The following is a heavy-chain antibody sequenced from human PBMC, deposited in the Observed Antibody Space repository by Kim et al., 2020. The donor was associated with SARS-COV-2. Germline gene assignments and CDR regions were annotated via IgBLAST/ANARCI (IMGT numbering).Heavy chain of an antibody. CDR1: GFTFRSYG. Sequence: GGSLRLSCAASGFTFRSYGMSWVRQVPGKGLEWVSGISDIGGSTDYVDSAKGRFTISRDNSKNTLYLQMNSLRAEDTAVYYCAKSLQRINMVRGVITPEAYYDYVIDVWGQETALTVSS. D-gene: IGHD3-10*01. J-gene: IGHJ6*02. CDR2: ISDIGGST. CDR3: AKSLQRINMVRGVITPEAYYDYVIDV. V-gene: IGHV3-23*01.